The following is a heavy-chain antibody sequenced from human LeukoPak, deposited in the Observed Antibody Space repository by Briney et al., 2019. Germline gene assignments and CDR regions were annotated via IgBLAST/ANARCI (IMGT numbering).Heavy chain of an antibody. J-gene: IGHJ4*02. V-gene: IGHV3-49*03. Sequence: GGSLRLSCTASGFTFDDDLMSCFRQAPGKGLERIGFISGVTTEYAASVKGRFTISRDDSTSIAYLQMNSLTTEDTAVYYCSRGSGWLSVYWGQGTLVTVSS. D-gene: IGHD6-19*01. CDR3: SRGSGWLSVY. CDR2: ISGVTT. CDR1: GFTFDDDL.